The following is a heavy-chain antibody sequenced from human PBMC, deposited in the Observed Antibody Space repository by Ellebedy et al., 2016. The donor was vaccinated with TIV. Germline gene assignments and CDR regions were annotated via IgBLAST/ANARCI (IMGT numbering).Heavy chain of an antibody. CDR3: TKTSVGNCISAICYVFAN. CDR1: GFTSSSYT. J-gene: IGHJ4*02. Sequence: GESLKISCAASGFTSSSYTMHSVRQAPGKGREWAAALSYDGSNEYYAESVKGRFTISIDSSKNTLYLKMNRLGVEDTALYYCTKTSVGNCISAICYVFANWGQGTQVTVSS. V-gene: IGHV3-30*18. CDR2: LSYDGSNE. D-gene: IGHD2-2*01.